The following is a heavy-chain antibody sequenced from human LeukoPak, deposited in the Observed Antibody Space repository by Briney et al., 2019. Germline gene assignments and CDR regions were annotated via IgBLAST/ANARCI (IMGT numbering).Heavy chain of an antibody. D-gene: IGHD4-17*01. Sequence: PSETLSLTCTVSGGSISSSDYYWGWIRQPPGKGLEWIGSIYYSGSTYYNPSLNSRVTISVDTSKNQFSLKLSSVTAADTAVYYCATDHYGAHGVFDYWGQGTLVTVSS. CDR2: IYYSGST. V-gene: IGHV4-39*02. J-gene: IGHJ4*02. CDR3: ATDHYGAHGVFDY. CDR1: GGSISSSDYY.